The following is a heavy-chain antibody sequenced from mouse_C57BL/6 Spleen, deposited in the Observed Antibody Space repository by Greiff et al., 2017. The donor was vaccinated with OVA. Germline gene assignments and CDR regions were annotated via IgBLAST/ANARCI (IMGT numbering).Heavy chain of an antibody. V-gene: IGHV5-12*01. J-gene: IGHJ2*01. D-gene: IGHD2-2*01. CDR3: ARGYGYDAHFDY. CDR1: GFTFSDYY. CDR2: ISNGGGST. Sequence: EVQLVESGGGLVQPGGSLKLSCAASGFTFSDYYMYWVRQTPEKRLEWVAYISNGGGSTYYPDTVKGRFTISRDNAKNTLYLQMSRLKSEDTAMYYCARGYGYDAHFDYWGQGTTLTVSS.